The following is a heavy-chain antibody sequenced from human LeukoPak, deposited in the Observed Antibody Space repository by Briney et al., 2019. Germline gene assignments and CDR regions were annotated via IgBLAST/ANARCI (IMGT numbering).Heavy chain of an antibody. Sequence: SETLSLTCTVSGGSISSSSYYWGWIRQSPGQGLEWIGTIYYSGITYYNPSLKSRVTTSVDTFNNQFSLKLTSVTAADTAVYFCARLVRSTNCFDPWGQGTLVTVSS. CDR1: GGSISSSSYY. CDR3: ARLVRSTNCFDP. V-gene: IGHV4-39*01. J-gene: IGHJ5*02. CDR2: IYYSGIT.